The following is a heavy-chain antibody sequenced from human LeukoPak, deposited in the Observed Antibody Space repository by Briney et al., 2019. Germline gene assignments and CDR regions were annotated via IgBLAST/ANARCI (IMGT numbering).Heavy chain of an antibody. CDR1: GFTFSISN. CDR3: ATDGRSSGWYGFDY. Sequence: GGSLRLSCAASGFTFSISNMNWVRQAPGKGLEWVSSITSPVGRMYYADSLKGRITISRDNARSTLYLQMNSLRAEDTAVYYCATDGRSSGWYGFDYWGQGILVTVSS. CDR2: ITSPVGRM. V-gene: IGHV3-21*01. D-gene: IGHD6-19*01. J-gene: IGHJ4*02.